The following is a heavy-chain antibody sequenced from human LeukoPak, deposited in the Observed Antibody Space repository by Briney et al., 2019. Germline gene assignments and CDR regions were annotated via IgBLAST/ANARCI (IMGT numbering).Heavy chain of an antibody. V-gene: IGHV3-48*04. CDR1: GFTFSSYA. CDR2: ISRGGSTT. D-gene: IGHD6-13*01. Sequence: GGSLRLSCAASGFTFSSYAMSWVRQAPGKGLEWVSYISRGGSTTYYADSVKGRFTISRDNAKNSLYLQMNSLRAEDTAVYYCVRGVSISSSWYNDLWGQGTMVTVSS. J-gene: IGHJ3*01. CDR3: VRGVSISSSWYNDL.